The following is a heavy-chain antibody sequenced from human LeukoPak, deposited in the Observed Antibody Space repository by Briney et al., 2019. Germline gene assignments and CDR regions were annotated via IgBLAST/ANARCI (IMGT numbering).Heavy chain of an antibody. CDR2: IYYSGST. V-gene: IGHV4-59*01. CDR1: GGSISSYY. CDR3: ARVYSSSWYSVGFDY. D-gene: IGHD6-13*01. J-gene: IGHJ4*02. Sequence: SETLSFTCTVPGGSISSYYWSWIRQPPGKGLEWIGYIYYSGSTNYTPSLKSRVTISVDTSKNQFSLKLSSVTAADTAVYYCARVYSSSWYSVGFDYWGQGTLVTVSS.